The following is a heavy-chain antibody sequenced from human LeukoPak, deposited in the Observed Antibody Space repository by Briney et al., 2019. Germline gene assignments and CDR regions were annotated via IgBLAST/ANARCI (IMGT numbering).Heavy chain of an antibody. CDR1: GFTFSSYW. D-gene: IGHD6-19*01. V-gene: IGHV3-74*03. CDR3: AKYSSGWYDGNFDY. Sequence: PGGSLRLSCAASGFTFSSYWMHWVRHAPGKGVVWVSRINSDGSSTLYADSVKGRFTISRDNAKNTLYLQMNSLRAEDTAVYYCAKYSSGWYDGNFDYWGQGTLVTVSS. J-gene: IGHJ4*02. CDR2: INSDGSST.